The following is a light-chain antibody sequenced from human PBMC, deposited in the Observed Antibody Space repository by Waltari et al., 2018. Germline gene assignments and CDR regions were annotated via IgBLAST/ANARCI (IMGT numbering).Light chain of an antibody. CDR2: GAS. CDR3: QQYGSSPRT. Sequence: EIVLTQSPDTLSLSPGERATLSCRASQSVSSSSLAWYQQKPGQAPRLLIYGASSKSTGIPDRFSGSGSGTHFTLTTSRLEPEDFAVYYCQQYGSSPRTFGQGTKLEIK. V-gene: IGKV3-20*01. CDR1: QSVSSSS. J-gene: IGKJ2*01.